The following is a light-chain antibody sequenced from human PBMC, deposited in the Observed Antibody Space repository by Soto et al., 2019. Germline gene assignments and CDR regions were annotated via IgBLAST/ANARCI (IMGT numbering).Light chain of an antibody. J-gene: IGKJ3*01. CDR2: AAS. V-gene: IGKV1D-12*01. CDR1: QGISNW. Sequence: DIQMTQSPSSVSASVGDRVSIACRASQGISNWLAWYQQKPGRAPKLLIYAASSLQSGVSSRFSGSGSATDFTLTISSLQPEDFETYYCQQGKSFHFNSGTGTKADI. CDR3: QQGKSFHFN.